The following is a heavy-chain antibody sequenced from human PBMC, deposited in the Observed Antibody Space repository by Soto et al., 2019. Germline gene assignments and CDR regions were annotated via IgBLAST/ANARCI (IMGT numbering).Heavy chain of an antibody. CDR3: ARHRGSSYYFDY. J-gene: IGHJ4*02. Sequence: SETLSLTCTVSGGSISSSSYYWGWIRQPPGKGLEWIGSIYYSGSTYYNPSLKSRVTISVDTSKNQFSLKLSSVTAADTAVYYCARHRGSSYYFDYWGQGTLVTVSS. CDR1: GGSISSSSYY. D-gene: IGHD6-6*01. V-gene: IGHV4-39*01. CDR2: IYYSGST.